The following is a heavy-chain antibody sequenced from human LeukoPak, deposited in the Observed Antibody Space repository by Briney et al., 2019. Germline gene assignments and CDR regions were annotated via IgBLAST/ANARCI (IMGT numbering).Heavy chain of an antibody. J-gene: IGHJ3*02. CDR3: ARDSSGYRDAFDI. CDR1: GFTVGSSY. V-gene: IGHV3-53*01. D-gene: IGHD3-22*01. CDR2: IYSGGST. Sequence: GGSLRLSCAASGFTVGSSYMTWVRQAPGKGLEWVSVIYSGGSTYYADSVKGRFTISRDNSKNTLYLQMNSLRAEDTAVYYCARDSSGYRDAFDIWGQGTTVTVSS.